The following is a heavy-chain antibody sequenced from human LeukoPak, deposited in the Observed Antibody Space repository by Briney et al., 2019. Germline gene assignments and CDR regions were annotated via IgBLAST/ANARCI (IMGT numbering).Heavy chain of an antibody. CDR3: ARVEGYYDFWSGYPYYMDV. CDR2: SYHSGST. D-gene: IGHD3-3*01. CDR1: GYSISSGYY. J-gene: IGHJ6*03. V-gene: IGHV4-38-2*02. Sequence: SETLSLTCTVSGYSISSGYYWGWIRQPPGKGLEWIGSSYHSGSTYYNPSLKSRVTISVDTSKNQFSLKLSSVTAADTAVYYCARVEGYYDFWSGYPYYMDVWGKGTTVTVSS.